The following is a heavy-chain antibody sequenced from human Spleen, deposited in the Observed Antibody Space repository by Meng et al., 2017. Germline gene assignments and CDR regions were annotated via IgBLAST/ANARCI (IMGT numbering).Heavy chain of an antibody. CDR3: AREHDYGDYLAGPPDP. CDR1: GYNFPDYY. D-gene: IGHD4-17*01. Sequence: ASVKVSCKPSGYNFPDYYIHWVRLAPGQGLEWMGHIDPKSGDTRYAQKFQGRVTMTGDTSISTAYMELSRLRSDDTAVYYCAREHDYGDYLAGPPDPWGQGTLVTVSS. CDR2: IDPKSGDT. V-gene: IGHV1-2*06. J-gene: IGHJ5*02.